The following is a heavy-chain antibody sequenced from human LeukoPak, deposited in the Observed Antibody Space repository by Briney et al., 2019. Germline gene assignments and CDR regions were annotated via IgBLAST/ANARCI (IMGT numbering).Heavy chain of an antibody. CDR2: TRFDGSIK. CDR3: ARWGGTRQYYFDY. Sequence: GGSLRLSCAVSGFIFSDYGFHWVRQAPGKGLEWVAVTRFDGSIKQYADSVKGRFTISRDDSKNTLDLQMNFLKSEDTAVYYCARWGGTRQYYFDYWGQGTLVTVSS. CDR1: GFIFSDYG. J-gene: IGHJ4*02. V-gene: IGHV3-33*01. D-gene: IGHD1-1*01.